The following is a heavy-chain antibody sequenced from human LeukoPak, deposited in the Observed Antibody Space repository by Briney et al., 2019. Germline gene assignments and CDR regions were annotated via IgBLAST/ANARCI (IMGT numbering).Heavy chain of an antibody. J-gene: IGHJ4*02. Sequence: ASVKVSCKASGYTFTSYYMHWVRQAPGQGPEWMGLINPNGGSTTYAQKFQGRVTMTRDTFTSTVYMNLSSLRSEDTAVYSCARGNPPYYFNYWGRGTLVTVSS. CDR3: ARGNPPYYFNY. CDR2: INPNGGST. D-gene: IGHD1-14*01. V-gene: IGHV1-46*01. CDR1: GYTFTSYY.